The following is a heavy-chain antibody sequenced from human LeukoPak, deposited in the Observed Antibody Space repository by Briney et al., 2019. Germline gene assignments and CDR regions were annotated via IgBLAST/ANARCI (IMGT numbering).Heavy chain of an antibody. CDR1: GFTFSNYW. CDR2: IKQDASEK. CDR3: ARGPSGSAYGLFDY. Sequence: GGSLRLSCVGSGFTFSNYWLSWVRQTPGKGLEWVANIKQDASEKYYVDSVKGRFTISRDNAKNSLYLQMNTLRAEDTAVFYCARGPSGSAYGLFDYWGQGTLVTVSS. V-gene: IGHV3-7*01. D-gene: IGHD5-12*01. J-gene: IGHJ4*02.